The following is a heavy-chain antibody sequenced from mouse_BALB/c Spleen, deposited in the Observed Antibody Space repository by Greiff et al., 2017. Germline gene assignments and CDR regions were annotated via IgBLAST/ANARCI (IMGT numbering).Heavy chain of an antibody. J-gene: IGHJ3*01. CDR3: ARGAARATGFAY. CDR1: GDSITSGY. D-gene: IGHD3-1*01. Sequence: EVKLVESGPSLVKPSQTLSLTCSVTGDSITSGYWNWIRKFPGNKLEYMGYISYSGSTYYNPSLKSRISITRDTSKNQYYLQLNSVTTEDTATYYCARGAARATGFAYWGQGTLVTVSA. CDR2: ISYSGST. V-gene: IGHV3-8*02.